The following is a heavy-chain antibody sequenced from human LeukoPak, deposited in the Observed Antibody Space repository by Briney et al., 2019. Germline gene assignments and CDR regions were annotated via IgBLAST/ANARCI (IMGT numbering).Heavy chain of an antibody. CDR1: GFTFSSYG. Sequence: GVSLRLSCAASGFTFSSYGMHWVRQAPGKGLEWVAVIWYDGSNKYYADSVKGRFTISRDNSKNTLYLQMNSLRAEDTAVYYCARDEGSGWYLLYFDYWGQGTLVTVSS. CDR2: IWYDGSNK. J-gene: IGHJ4*02. D-gene: IGHD6-19*01. CDR3: ARDEGSGWYLLYFDY. V-gene: IGHV3-33*01.